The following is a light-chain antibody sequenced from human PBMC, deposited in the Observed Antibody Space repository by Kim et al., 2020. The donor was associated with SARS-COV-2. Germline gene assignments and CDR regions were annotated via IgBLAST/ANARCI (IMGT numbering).Light chain of an antibody. Sequence: DIQMTQSPSSLSASVGDRVTITCQASQDISNYLNWYQQKPGKAPKLLIYDASNLETGVPSRFSGSGSGTDLTLTISSLQPEDIATYYCQQYDNLPRTFGQGTKLEI. J-gene: IGKJ2*01. CDR1: QDISNY. V-gene: IGKV1-33*01. CDR3: QQYDNLPRT. CDR2: DAS.